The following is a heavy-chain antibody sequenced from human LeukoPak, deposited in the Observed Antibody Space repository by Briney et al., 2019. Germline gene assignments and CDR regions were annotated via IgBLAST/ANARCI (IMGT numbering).Heavy chain of an antibody. J-gene: IGHJ4*02. Sequence: SETLSLTCTVSGGSFSSGGYYWSWIRQHPGKGLEWIGYIFYSGTTYYNPSLKSRVIISVDASKNQFSLRLSSATAADSAVYYCARDLGGLGKIDYWGQGTLVTVSS. CDR2: IFYSGTT. D-gene: IGHD7-27*01. CDR3: ARDLGGLGKIDY. V-gene: IGHV4-31*03. CDR1: GGSFSSGGYY.